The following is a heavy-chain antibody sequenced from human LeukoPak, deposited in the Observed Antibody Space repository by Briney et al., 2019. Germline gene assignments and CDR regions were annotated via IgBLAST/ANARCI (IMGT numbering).Heavy chain of an antibody. J-gene: IGHJ4*02. D-gene: IGHD3-22*01. Sequence: PGGSLRLSCAASGFTFSPYTMNWVRQAPGKGLEWVSAISGSGGSTYYADSVKGRFTISRDNSKNTLYLQMNSLRAEDTAVYYCAKGLRITMIVVTDDYFDYWGQGTLVTVSS. CDR1: GFTFSPYT. V-gene: IGHV3-23*01. CDR2: ISGSGGST. CDR3: AKGLRITMIVVTDDYFDY.